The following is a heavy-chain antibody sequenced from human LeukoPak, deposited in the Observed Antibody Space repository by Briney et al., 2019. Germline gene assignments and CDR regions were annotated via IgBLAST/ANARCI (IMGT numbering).Heavy chain of an antibody. V-gene: IGHV3-33*01. CDR3: ARGRGFNYGYYMDV. Sequence: GGSPRLSCAASGLTSSSYGMLWVRQAPGKGLEWVAAIWNDGSNQFYSDSVKGRFTISRDNSKNTLFLQMNGLRAEDTAVYYCARGRGFNYGYYMDVWGKGTTVTVSS. D-gene: IGHD5-18*01. CDR2: IWNDGSNQ. CDR1: GLTSSSYG. J-gene: IGHJ6*03.